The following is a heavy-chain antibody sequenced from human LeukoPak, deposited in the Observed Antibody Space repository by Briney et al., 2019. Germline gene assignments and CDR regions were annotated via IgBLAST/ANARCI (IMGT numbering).Heavy chain of an antibody. Sequence: GGSLRLSCAASGFTFSSYSMNWVRQAPGKGLEWVSSISSSSSYIYYADSVKGRFPISRDNAKNSLYLQMNSLRAEDTAVYYCARDNRITGTDDYWGQGALVTVSS. CDR2: ISSSSSYI. CDR1: GFTFSSYS. J-gene: IGHJ4*02. CDR3: ARDNRITGTDDY. V-gene: IGHV3-21*01. D-gene: IGHD1-7*01.